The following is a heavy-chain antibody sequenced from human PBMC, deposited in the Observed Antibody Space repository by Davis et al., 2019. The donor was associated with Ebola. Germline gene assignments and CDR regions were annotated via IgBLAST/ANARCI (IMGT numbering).Heavy chain of an antibody. CDR1: GGSFSGYY. CDR3: ARSLRPPGMVYVLVPFDP. D-gene: IGHD2-8*01. CDR2: INHRGST. Sequence: SETLSLTCAVYGGSFSGYYWSWIRQPPGRGLEWIGEINHRGSTNYNPSLKSRVTISVDTSKNQFSLKLSSVTVADTAVYYCARSLRPPGMVYVLVPFDPWGQGTLVTVSS. V-gene: IGHV4-34*01. J-gene: IGHJ5*02.